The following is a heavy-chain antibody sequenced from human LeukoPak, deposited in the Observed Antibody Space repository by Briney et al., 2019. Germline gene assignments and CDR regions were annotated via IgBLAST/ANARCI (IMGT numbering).Heavy chain of an antibody. D-gene: IGHD6-19*01. Sequence: GASVKVSCKASGYTFTSYYMHWVRHASGQGREWMGPINPSGGSTSYAQKCQGRVTMTRDTSTSTVYMELSSLRSEDTAVYYCARDPQAVAGNFDYWGQGTLVTVSS. CDR3: ARDPQAVAGNFDY. V-gene: IGHV1-46*01. CDR2: INPSGGST. CDR1: GYTFTSYY. J-gene: IGHJ4*02.